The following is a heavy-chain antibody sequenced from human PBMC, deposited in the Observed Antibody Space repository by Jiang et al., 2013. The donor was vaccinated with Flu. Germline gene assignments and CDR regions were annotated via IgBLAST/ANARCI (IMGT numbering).Heavy chain of an antibody. CDR3: ARGRVVDS. J-gene: IGHJ4*02. CDR1: GGSITSGGHY. V-gene: IGHV4-31*03. CDR2: IFSGGIT. D-gene: IGHD2-15*01. Sequence: SGPGLVKPSQTLSLTCSVSGGSITSGGHYWTWIRQHPGKGLEWIGYIFSGGITYYNPSLRSRVSISMDTSKNHFSLNLTSVTAADTAMYYCARGRVVDSWGQGTLVIVSS.